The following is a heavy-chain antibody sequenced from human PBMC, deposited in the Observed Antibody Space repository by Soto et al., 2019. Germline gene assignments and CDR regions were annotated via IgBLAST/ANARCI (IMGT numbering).Heavy chain of an antibody. D-gene: IGHD3-16*01. V-gene: IGHV4-31*03. CDR1: GGSIRSGGYY. J-gene: IGHJ4*02. CDR2: IYYSGST. Sequence: QVQLQESGPGLVKPSQTLSLTCTVSGGSIRSGGYYWSWIRQHPGKGLEWIGYIYYSGSTYYNPSLKSRVTISVDTSKNQFSLKLSSVTAADTAVYYCARFWVVLYYFDYWGQGTLVTVSS. CDR3: ARFWVVLYYFDY.